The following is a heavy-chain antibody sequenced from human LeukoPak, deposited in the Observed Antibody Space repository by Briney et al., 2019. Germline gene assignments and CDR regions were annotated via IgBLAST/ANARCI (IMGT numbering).Heavy chain of an antibody. CDR3: ARASSYDFWTYGYYFDY. Sequence: PSETLSLTCTVSGYSISSGYYWGWIRQPPGKGPEWIGSIYHSGSTYSNPSLKSRVTISVDTSKNQFSLKLSSVTAADTAVYYCARASSYDFWTYGYYFDYWGQGTLVTVSS. D-gene: IGHD3-3*01. V-gene: IGHV4-38-2*02. CDR2: IYHSGST. CDR1: GYSISSGYY. J-gene: IGHJ4*02.